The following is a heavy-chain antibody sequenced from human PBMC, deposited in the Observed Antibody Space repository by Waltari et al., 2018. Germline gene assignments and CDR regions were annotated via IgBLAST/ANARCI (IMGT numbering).Heavy chain of an antibody. CDR2: NYTSGCT. J-gene: IGHJ4*02. CDR3: ARDRGDYDYLYYFDY. Sequence: QVQLQESGPGLVKPSETLSLTCTVSGGSISSYYWRWLLQPAGKGLEWLGRNYTSGCTNHSPSLESRVTMSVETSNSQFSLKLSSVTAADTAVYYCARDRGDYDYLYYFDYWGQGTLVTVSS. V-gene: IGHV4-4*07. CDR1: GGSISSYY. D-gene: IGHD3-3*01.